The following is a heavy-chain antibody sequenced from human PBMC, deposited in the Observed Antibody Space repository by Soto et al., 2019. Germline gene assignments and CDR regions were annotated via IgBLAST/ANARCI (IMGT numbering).Heavy chain of an antibody. CDR3: ARLRETQNDAFDI. CDR1: GYTFTTYD. Sequence: VASVKVSCKASGYTFTTYDISWVRQAPGQGLEWMGRISTYNGNTNYPQSLQGRLTMTTDTSTTTAYMELRSLRSEDTAVYYCARLRETQNDAFDIWGQGTTVTVSS. CDR2: ISTYNGNT. V-gene: IGHV1-18*01. J-gene: IGHJ3*02. D-gene: IGHD1-26*01.